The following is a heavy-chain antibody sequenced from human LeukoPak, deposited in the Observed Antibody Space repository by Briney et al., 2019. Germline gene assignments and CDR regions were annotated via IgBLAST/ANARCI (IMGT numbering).Heavy chain of an antibody. CDR3: ASPFYCNSTTCYDS. CDR2: IYISGST. V-gene: IGHV4-30-2*01. CDR1: GGSINSGGSS. Sequence: SETLSLTCSVSGGSINSGGSSWNWIRQPPGKGLEWIGHIYISGSTFYDPSLKTRVTISLDRSKNQFSLKLTSVTAADTAVYYCASPFYCNSTTCYDSWGQGTLVTVSS. J-gene: IGHJ4*02. D-gene: IGHD2-2*01.